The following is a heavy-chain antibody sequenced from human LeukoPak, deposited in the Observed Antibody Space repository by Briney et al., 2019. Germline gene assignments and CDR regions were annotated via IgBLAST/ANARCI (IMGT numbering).Heavy chain of an antibody. J-gene: IGHJ4*02. Sequence: ASVKVSCKASGYTFTSYAMNWVRQAPGQGLEWMGGIIPIFGTANYAQKFQGRVTITADKSTSTAYMELSSLRSEDTAVYYCARTGYSSSWATFDYWGQGTLVTVSS. CDR3: ARTGYSSSWATFDY. V-gene: IGHV1-69*06. CDR1: GYTFTSYA. CDR2: IIPIFGTA. D-gene: IGHD6-13*01.